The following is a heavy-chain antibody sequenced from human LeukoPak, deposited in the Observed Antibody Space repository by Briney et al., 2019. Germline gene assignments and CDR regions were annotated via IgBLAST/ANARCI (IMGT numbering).Heavy chain of an antibody. Sequence: SVKVSCKASGGTFSSYAISWVRQAPGQGLEWMGGIIPIFGTANYAQKFQGRVTITADESTSTAYKELSSLRSEDTAVYYCARRSIAAAGKGIYYFDYWGQGTLVTVSS. V-gene: IGHV1-69*13. J-gene: IGHJ4*02. CDR3: ARRSIAAAGKGIYYFDY. CDR2: IIPIFGTA. D-gene: IGHD6-13*01. CDR1: GGTFSSYA.